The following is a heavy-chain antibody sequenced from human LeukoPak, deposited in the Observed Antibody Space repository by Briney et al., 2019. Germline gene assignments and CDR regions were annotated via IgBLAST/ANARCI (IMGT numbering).Heavy chain of an antibody. V-gene: IGHV4-61*02. CDR1: GGSISSGSYY. Sequence: SETLSLTCPVSGGSISSGSYYWSWIRQPAGKGLEWIGRIYTSGSTNYNPSLKSRVTISLNTSKNQFSLKLSSVTAADTAMYYCARRATTGLRTFDIWGQGTMVTVSS. CDR2: IYTSGST. CDR3: ARRATTGLRTFDI. D-gene: IGHD1-26*01. J-gene: IGHJ3*02.